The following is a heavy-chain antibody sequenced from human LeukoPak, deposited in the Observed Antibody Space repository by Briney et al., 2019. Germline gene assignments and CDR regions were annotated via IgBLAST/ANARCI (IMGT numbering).Heavy chain of an antibody. CDR1: GFTFSDYY. D-gene: IGHD6-19*01. J-gene: IGHJ6*03. CDR3: ARLVDSSGWARSYYYYYYMDV. CDR2: IYYSGST. Sequence: GSLRLSCAASGFTFSDYYMSWIRQAPGKGLEWIGSIYYSGSTYYNPSLKSRVTISVDTSKNQFSLKLSSVTAADTAVYYCARLVDSSGWARSYYYYYYMDVWGKGTTVTVSS. V-gene: IGHV4-39*01.